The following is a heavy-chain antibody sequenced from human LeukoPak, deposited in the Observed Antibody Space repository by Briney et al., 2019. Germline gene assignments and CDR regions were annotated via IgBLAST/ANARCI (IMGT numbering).Heavy chain of an antibody. Sequence: ASVKVSCKASGYTFTSYGISWVRQAPGQGLEWMGWISAYNGNTNYAQKLQGRVTMTTDTSTSTAYMELRSLRSDDTAVYYCARQPPYYYDLWSGYPTDWGQGTLVTVSS. J-gene: IGHJ4*02. CDR1: GYTFTSYG. CDR3: ARQPPYYYDLWSGYPTD. CDR2: ISAYNGNT. D-gene: IGHD3-3*01. V-gene: IGHV1-18*01.